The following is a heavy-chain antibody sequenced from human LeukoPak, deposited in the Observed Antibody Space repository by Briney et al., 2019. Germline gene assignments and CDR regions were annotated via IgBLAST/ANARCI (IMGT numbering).Heavy chain of an antibody. Sequence: ASVKVSCKASGYTFTSYGISWVRQAPGQGLEWMGWISAYNGNTNYAQKLQGRVTMTTDTSTSTAYMELRSLRSDDTAVYYCARDSDYGVVVPAAREFDPWGQGTLVTVSS. D-gene: IGHD2-2*01. CDR1: GYTFTSYG. CDR3: ARDSDYGVVVPAAREFDP. J-gene: IGHJ5*02. CDR2: ISAYNGNT. V-gene: IGHV1-18*01.